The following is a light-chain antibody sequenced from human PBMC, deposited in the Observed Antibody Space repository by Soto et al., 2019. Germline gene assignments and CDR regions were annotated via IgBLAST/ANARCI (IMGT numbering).Light chain of an antibody. V-gene: IGKV3-15*01. J-gene: IGKJ3*01. CDR2: GAS. Sequence: EIVLTQSPGTLSLSPGERATLSCRASQSVSGNLAWYQHKPGQAPRLLIYGASSRATGIPARFSGSGSGTKFTLTIASLQPDDFATYYCQQYETFSGTFGPVSMVDIK. CDR1: QSVSGN. CDR3: QQYETFSGT.